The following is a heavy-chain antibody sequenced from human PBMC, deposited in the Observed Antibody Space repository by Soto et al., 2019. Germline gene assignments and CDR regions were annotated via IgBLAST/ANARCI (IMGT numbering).Heavy chain of an antibody. V-gene: IGHV1-69*01. CDR2: IIPIFGTP. Sequence: QVQLVQSGAEVKKPGSSVKVSCKASGGTFSSYAISWVRQAPGQGLEWMGGIIPIFGTPNYAQKFQGRVTITAGESTSTVYMEMSSLRSEDTAVFYRAREYNWNSIYYGMDVWGQGTTVTVSS. CDR1: GGTFSSYA. J-gene: IGHJ6*02. CDR3: AREYNWNSIYYGMDV. D-gene: IGHD1-7*01.